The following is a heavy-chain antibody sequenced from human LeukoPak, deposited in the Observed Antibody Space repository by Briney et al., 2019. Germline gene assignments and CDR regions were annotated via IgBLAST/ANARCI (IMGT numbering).Heavy chain of an antibody. CDR1: GGSISNSSYY. V-gene: IGHV4-39*01. J-gene: IGHJ6*03. Sequence: MPSETLSLTCTVSGGSISNSSYYWAWIRQSPGKGLEWIGSIYYSGSTYYNPSLKSRVSISVDTSKNQFSLKLRSVTAADTAMYYCASQYCYAGICFSENYYYYYIDVWGIGTTVTVSS. CDR2: IYYSGST. D-gene: IGHD3-16*01. CDR3: ASQYCYAGICFSENYYYYYIDV.